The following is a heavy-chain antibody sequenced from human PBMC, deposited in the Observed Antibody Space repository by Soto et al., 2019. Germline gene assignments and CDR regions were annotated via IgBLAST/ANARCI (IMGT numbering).Heavy chain of an antibody. D-gene: IGHD6-13*01. J-gene: IGHJ4*02. CDR2: INQSGST. CDR1: GGTFSGYY. Sequence: QVQLQQWGAGLLKTSETRSLTCAVDGGTFSGYYWSWIRQPPGKGLEWIGEINQSGSTNYNPSLKSRVTISVDTSKNQFSLKLSSVTAADTAVYYCARGRYSSSWYLGYWGQGTLVTVSS. V-gene: IGHV4-34*01. CDR3: ARGRYSSSWYLGY.